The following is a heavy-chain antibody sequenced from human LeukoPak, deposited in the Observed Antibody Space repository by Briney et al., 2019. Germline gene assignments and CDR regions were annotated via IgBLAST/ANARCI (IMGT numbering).Heavy chain of an antibody. Sequence: PGGSLRLSCAASGFTFSSYGMHWVRQAPGKGLEWVAVISYGGSNKYYADSVKGRFTISRDNSKNSLYLQMNSLRAEDTAVYYCARVRQLERLDYWGQGTLVTVSS. CDR3: ARVRQLERLDY. J-gene: IGHJ4*02. CDR1: GFTFSSYG. D-gene: IGHD1-1*01. CDR2: ISYGGSNK. V-gene: IGHV3-30*03.